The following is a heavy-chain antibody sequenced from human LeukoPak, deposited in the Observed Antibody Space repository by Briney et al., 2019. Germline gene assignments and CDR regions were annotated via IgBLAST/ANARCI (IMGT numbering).Heavy chain of an antibody. J-gene: IGHJ4*02. Sequence: PGGSLRLSCAASGFTFSSYGMHWVRQAPGKGLEWVALISYDGNNKYYADSVKGRFTISRDNSKNTLYLQMNSLRAEDTAVYYCAKGGSYYDSRLDYWGQGTLVTVSS. CDR1: GFTFSSYG. V-gene: IGHV3-30*18. CDR3: AKGGSYYDSRLDY. CDR2: ISYDGNNK. D-gene: IGHD3-22*01.